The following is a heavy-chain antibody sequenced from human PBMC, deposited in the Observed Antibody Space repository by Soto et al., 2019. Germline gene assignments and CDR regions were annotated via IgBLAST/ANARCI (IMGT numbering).Heavy chain of an antibody. CDR3: ARSNYYYYGMDV. J-gene: IGHJ6*02. Sequence: SETLSLTCAVSGGSISSGGYSGSWIRQPPGKGLEWIGYIYHSGSTYYNPSLKSRVTISVDRSKNQFSLKLSSVTAADTAVYYCARSNYYYYGMDVWGQGTTVTVSS. V-gene: IGHV4-30-2*01. CDR2: IYHSGST. CDR1: GGSISSGGYS.